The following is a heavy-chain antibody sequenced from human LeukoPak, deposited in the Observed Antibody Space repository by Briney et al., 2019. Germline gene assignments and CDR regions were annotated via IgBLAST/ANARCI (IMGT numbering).Heavy chain of an antibody. V-gene: IGHV3-48*04. D-gene: IGHD3-22*01. CDR3: ARDIVFYYFDSSGYFGAFDI. CDR2: ISSSGNTI. J-gene: IGHJ3*02. CDR1: GFTLRSYR. Sequence: QAGGSLRLSCAASGFTLRSYRMNWVRQAPGKGLEWVSYISSSGNTIYYADSVKGRFTLSRDNAKNSLYLQMNSLRAEDTAVYYCARDIVFYYFDSSGYFGAFDIWGQGTMVTVSS.